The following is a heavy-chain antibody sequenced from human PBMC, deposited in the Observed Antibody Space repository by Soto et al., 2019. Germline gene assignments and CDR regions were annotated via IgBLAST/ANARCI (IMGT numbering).Heavy chain of an antibody. V-gene: IGHV3-15*07. J-gene: IGHJ6*04. D-gene: IGHD5-18*01. CDR1: GFSVTDAW. CDR2: IKSKFDGGST. CDR3: TIPTPDTPVVTSYYYFARDV. Sequence: DVQLLESGGGLVEPGGSLRLSCAVSGFSVTDAWMNWVRQVPGKGLAWVGRIKSKFDGGSTDYAAPVKGRFTISKDDSENTLYLHMNSLKTEDTAVYYCTIPTPDTPVVTSYYYFARDVWGTGTTVSVSS.